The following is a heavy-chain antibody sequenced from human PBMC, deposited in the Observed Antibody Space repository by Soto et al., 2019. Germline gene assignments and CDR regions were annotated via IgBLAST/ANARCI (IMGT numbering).Heavy chain of an antibody. V-gene: IGHV5-51*01. D-gene: IGHD5-12*01. Sequence: GESLKISCKGSGYSFTSYWIGWVRQMPGKGLEWMGIIYPGDSDTRYSPSLQGQVTISADKSISTAYLQWSSLKASDTAMYYCARRSGNSGYDVGYYYYYMDVWGKGTTVTVSS. CDR1: GYSFTSYW. J-gene: IGHJ6*03. CDR3: ARRSGNSGYDVGYYYYYMDV. CDR2: IYPGDSDT.